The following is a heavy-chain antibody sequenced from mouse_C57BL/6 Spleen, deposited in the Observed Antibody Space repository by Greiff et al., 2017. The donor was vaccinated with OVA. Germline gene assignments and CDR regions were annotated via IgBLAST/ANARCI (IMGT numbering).Heavy chain of an antibody. V-gene: IGHV1-50*01. J-gene: IGHJ4*01. CDR1: GYTFTSYW. CDR2: IDPSDSYT. D-gene: IGHD3-2*02. CDR3: ARGGLRPDYYAMDY. Sequence: VQLQQPGAELVKPGASVKLSCKASGYTFTSYWMQWVKQRPGQGLEWIGEIDPSDSYTNYNQKFKGKATLTVDTSSSTAYMQLSSLTSEDSAVYHCARGGLRPDYYAMDYWGQGTSVTVSS.